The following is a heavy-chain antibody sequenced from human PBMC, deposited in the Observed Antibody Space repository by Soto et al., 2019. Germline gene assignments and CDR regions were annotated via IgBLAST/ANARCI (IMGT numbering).Heavy chain of an antibody. J-gene: IGHJ4*02. CDR1: GGTFSSHG. CDR2: IIPTFGTP. D-gene: IGHD1-26*01. V-gene: IGHV1-69*06. CDR3: ASERSAQYFEF. Sequence: QVQLVQSGTVVQRRGSSVKVSCQASGGTFSSHGMAWVRQAPGQGLEWMGGIIPTFGTPTYAPKFQGRVTITADKSTNTAYRELSSLRSEDTGVYYCASERSAQYFEFWGQGTLITVSS.